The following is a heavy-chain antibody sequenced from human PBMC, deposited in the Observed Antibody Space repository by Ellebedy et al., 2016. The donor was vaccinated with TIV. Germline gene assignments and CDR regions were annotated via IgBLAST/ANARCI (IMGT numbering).Heavy chain of an antibody. D-gene: IGHD3-22*01. CDR3: VKDKSVSGFSFWFFDL. V-gene: IGHV3-9*01. J-gene: IGHJ2*01. CDR1: GFNFDEYA. Sequence: GGSLRLXXAASGFNFDEYAMHWVRQAPGKDLEWVSGISWNSGSVNYADSVKGRFTISRDNVNDSLHLQMNSLRPEDTAFYYCVKDKSVSGFSFWFFDLWGRGTLVTVSS. CDR2: ISWNSGSV.